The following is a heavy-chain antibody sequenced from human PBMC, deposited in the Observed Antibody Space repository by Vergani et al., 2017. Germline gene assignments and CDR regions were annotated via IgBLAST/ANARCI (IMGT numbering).Heavy chain of an antibody. V-gene: IGHV3-7*03. Sequence: EVQLVESGGGLVQPGGSLRLSCAASGFTFSTYWMSWVRQAPGKGLEWVANIKQDGTEKYYVDSVKGRFTISRDNAKNSLYLQMNSLEAEDAAMYYCARDEFYTSPGGFDIWGQGTMVTVSS. D-gene: IGHD4-23*01. CDR2: IKQDGTEK. CDR1: GFTFSTYW. J-gene: IGHJ3*02. CDR3: ARDEFYTSPGGFDI.